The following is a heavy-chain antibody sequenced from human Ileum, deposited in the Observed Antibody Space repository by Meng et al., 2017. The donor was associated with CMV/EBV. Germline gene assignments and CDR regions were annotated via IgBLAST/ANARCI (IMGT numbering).Heavy chain of an antibody. J-gene: IGHJ5*02. Sequence: SETLSLTCPVSGVSVNSDDYDWSWIRQPPGKDLEWIGHTSYTGNTYYNPSLGSPVTISLDTSKNQFSLNLYSVTPADTAVYYCARDRGSAINWFDPWGQGTLVTVSS. CDR2: TSYTGNT. D-gene: IGHD6-25*01. V-gene: IGHV4-30-4*08. CDR1: GVSVNSDDYD. CDR3: ARDRGSAINWFDP.